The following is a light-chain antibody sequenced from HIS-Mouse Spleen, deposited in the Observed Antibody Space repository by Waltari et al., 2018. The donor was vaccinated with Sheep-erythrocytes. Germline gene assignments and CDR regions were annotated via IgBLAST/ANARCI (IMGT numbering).Light chain of an antibody. CDR3: QVWDSSTAV. J-gene: IGLJ2*01. V-gene: IGLV3-1*01. CDR2: QDS. Sequence: SYELTQPPSVSVSPGQTASITCFGDKLGDKYACWYQQKPGQSPVLVIYQDSKRPSGIPERFSGSNSGNTATLTISGTQAMDEADYYCQVWDSSTAVFGGGTKLTVL. CDR1: KLGDKY.